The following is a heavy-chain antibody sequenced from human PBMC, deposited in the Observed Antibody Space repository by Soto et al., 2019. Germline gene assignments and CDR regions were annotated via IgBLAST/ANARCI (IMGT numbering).Heavy chain of an antibody. D-gene: IGHD6-19*01. V-gene: IGHV3-30-3*01. Sequence: QVQLVESGGGVVQPGRSLRLSCAASGFTFSSYAMHWVRQAPGKGLEWVAVISYDGSNKYYADSVKGRFTISRDNSKHTLYLQMNSLRAEDTAVYYCARGTSSGWYPGFDPGGQGTLVTVSS. CDR3: ARGTSSGWYPGFDP. CDR1: GFTFSSYA. CDR2: ISYDGSNK. J-gene: IGHJ5*02.